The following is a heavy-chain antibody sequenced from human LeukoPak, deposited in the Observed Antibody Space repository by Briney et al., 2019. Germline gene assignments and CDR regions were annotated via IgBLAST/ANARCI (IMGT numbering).Heavy chain of an antibody. V-gene: IGHV3-23*01. CDR1: GFTFSNYA. J-gene: IGHJ4*02. CDR3: AKTQGYSGYDSEFVK. CDR2: LTGSGTTA. Sequence: GGSLRLSCAASGFTFSNYAMSWVREAPGMGLEWVSVLTGSGTTAFYADSVKGRFNISRDNSKNTLYLQMNSLRAEDTAVYFCAKTQGYSGYDSEFVKWGQGTLVSVSS. D-gene: IGHD6-25*01.